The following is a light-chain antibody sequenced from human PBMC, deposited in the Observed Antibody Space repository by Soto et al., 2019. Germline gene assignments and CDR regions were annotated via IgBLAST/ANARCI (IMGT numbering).Light chain of an antibody. J-gene: IGLJ2*01. CDR2: EVS. V-gene: IGLV2-14*01. CDR3: SSYTITSTPVV. CDR1: SSDVGAYNY. Sequence: QSVLTQPASVSGSPGQSIIISCTGTSSDVGAYNYVSWYQQHPGKAPKLMIYEVSNRPSGVSNRFSGSKSGNTASLTISGLQAEDEGDYYCSSYTITSTPVVFGGGTKVTVL.